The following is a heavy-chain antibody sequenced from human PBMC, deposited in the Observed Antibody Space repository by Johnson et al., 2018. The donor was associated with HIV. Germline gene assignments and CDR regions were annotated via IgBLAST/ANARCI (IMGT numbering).Heavy chain of an antibody. J-gene: IGHJ3*02. CDR2: VYSGGTT. Sequence: VQLVESGGGLVQPGGSLRLSCAASGFTVSSNYMSWVRQAPGKGLESVSVVYSGGTTHYADYVKGRSTISRDNSKNTRYLQMNSLRAEDTAVYYCTRRSPYDAFDIWGQGTMVTVSS. CDR1: GFTVSSNY. V-gene: IGHV3-66*02. CDR3: TRRSPYDAFDI.